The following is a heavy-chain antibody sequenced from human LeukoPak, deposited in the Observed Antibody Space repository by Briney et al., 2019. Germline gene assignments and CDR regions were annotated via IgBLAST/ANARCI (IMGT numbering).Heavy chain of an antibody. CDR3: AKVGVPGPYYYGMDV. Sequence: GGSLRLSCAASGYTFSNYAMNWLRQAPGKGLEWVSAISDSGGRTFYADSVKGRFTVSRDNSKNTLYLQMNSLTVEDTAIYYCAKVGVPGPYYYGMDVWAQGTTVTVSS. CDR2: ISDSGGRT. V-gene: IGHV3-23*01. D-gene: IGHD3-16*01. CDR1: GYTFSNYA. J-gene: IGHJ6*02.